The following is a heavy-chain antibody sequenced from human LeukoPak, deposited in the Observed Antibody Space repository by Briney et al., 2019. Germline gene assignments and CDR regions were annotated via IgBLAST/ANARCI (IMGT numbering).Heavy chain of an antibody. V-gene: IGHV3-15*01. CDR1: GFTFSSYA. CDR2: IKSKTDGGTR. J-gene: IGHJ3*02. D-gene: IGHD4/OR15-4a*01. Sequence: GGSLRLSCAASGFTFSSYAMNWVRQAPGKGLEWVGRIKSKTDGGTRDYAAPVKGRFTISRDDSKNTLYLQMNSLKTEDTAVYYCTTFDYAAFLIWGQGTMVTVSS. CDR3: TTFDYAAFLI.